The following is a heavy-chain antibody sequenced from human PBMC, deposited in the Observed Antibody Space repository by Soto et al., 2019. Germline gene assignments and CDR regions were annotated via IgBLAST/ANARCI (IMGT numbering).Heavy chain of an antibody. CDR1: GYTFSSYA. Sequence: GASVKVSCKASGYTFSSYAISWVRQAPGHGLEWMGWISPYNGNTNYAQNLQGRVTMATDTSTTTAYMELRSLRSDDTAVYYCARGTTVTTTPIYYYMDVWGIGTTVTVSS. CDR2: ISPYNGNT. V-gene: IGHV1-18*01. J-gene: IGHJ6*03. D-gene: IGHD4-4*01. CDR3: ARGTTVTTTPIYYYMDV.